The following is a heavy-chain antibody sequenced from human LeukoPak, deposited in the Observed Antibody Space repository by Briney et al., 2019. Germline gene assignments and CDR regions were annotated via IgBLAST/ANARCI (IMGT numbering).Heavy chain of an antibody. CDR3: ARAQGYT. J-gene: IGHJ5*02. CDR2: INHSGST. V-gene: IGHV4-34*01. CDR1: GGSFSGYY. Sequence: SETLSLTCAVYGGSFSGYYWSWIRQPPGKGLEWIGEINHSGSTTYNPSLKSRVTISVDTSKNQFSLKLNSVTAADTAVYYCARAQGYTWGQGILVTVSS. D-gene: IGHD6-13*01.